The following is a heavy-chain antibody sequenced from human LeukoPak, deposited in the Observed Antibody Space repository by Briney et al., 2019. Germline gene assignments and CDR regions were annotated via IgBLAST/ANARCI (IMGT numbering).Heavy chain of an antibody. J-gene: IGHJ4*02. CDR1: GFTFSSYW. CDR3: AKEAPRSSSFDY. V-gene: IGHV3-7*03. Sequence: GGSLRLSCAASGFTFSSYWMTWVRQGPGKGLEWVANIKPDGSLIYYVDSVKGRFTISRDNAKNSLYLQMNSLRAEDTALYYCAKEAPRSSSFDYWGQGTLVTVSS. CDR2: IKPDGSLI. D-gene: IGHD6-6*01.